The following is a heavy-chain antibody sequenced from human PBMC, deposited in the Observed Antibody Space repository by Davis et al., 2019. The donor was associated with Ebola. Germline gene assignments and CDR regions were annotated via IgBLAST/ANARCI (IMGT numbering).Heavy chain of an antibody. CDR1: GYSFTSYW. CDR3: ARLEYCSGSSCKNWFEP. V-gene: IGHV5-51*01. D-gene: IGHD2-15*01. J-gene: IGHJ5*02. Sequence: GESLKISCKGSGYSFTSYWIAWLRQLPGKGLEWRGIIHPGDSDTRDSPSFQGQVTIPADKSISTAYLQWSSLEDSDTDMFYCARLEYCSGSSCKNWFEPWGQGTLVTVSS. CDR2: IHPGDSDT.